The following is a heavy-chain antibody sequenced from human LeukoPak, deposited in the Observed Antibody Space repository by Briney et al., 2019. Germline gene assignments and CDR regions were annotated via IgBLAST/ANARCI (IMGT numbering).Heavy chain of an antibody. V-gene: IGHV3-7*01. CDR1: GISLSTSW. Sequence: GGSLRLSCAASGISLSTSWMSWVRQAPGKGPEWLTDIEGDGTKKYYVDSVKGRFTISRDNAKNSLYLQMNSLRAEDTAVYYCAREKNYGGYQTNWGQGTLVTVSS. CDR2: IEGDGTKK. CDR3: AREKNYGGYQTN. D-gene: IGHD4-23*01. J-gene: IGHJ4*02.